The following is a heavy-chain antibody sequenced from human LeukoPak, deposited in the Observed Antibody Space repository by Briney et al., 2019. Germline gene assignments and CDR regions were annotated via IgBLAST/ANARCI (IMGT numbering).Heavy chain of an antibody. V-gene: IGHV1-18*01. D-gene: IGHD5-24*01. J-gene: IGHJ4*02. CDR2: ISAYNGNT. CDR1: GGTFSSYA. CDR3: ARDWRRDGYKMGGY. Sequence: SVKVSCKASGGTFSSYAISWVRQAPGQGLEWMGWISAYNGNTNYAQKLQGRVTMTTDTSTSTAYMELRSLRSDDTAVYYCARDWRRDGYKMGGYWGQGTLVTVSS.